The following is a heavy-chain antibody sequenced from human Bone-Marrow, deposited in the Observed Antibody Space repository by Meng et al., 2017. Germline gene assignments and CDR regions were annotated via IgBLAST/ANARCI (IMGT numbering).Heavy chain of an antibody. Sequence: QVVQSGAEVVQSGSTVKSAGKALRGTFSSYTNSWVGQAPGQGREWMGKIIPILGIANYAQKVQSRVTMTADKSTSTAYMELSSLRSEDTAVYYCATDWRAGAGTMPGIFDYWGQGTLVTVSS. V-gene: IGHV1-69*08. J-gene: IGHJ4*02. CDR1: RGTFSSYT. CDR2: IIPILGIA. D-gene: IGHD6-19*01. CDR3: ATDWRAGAGTMPGIFDY.